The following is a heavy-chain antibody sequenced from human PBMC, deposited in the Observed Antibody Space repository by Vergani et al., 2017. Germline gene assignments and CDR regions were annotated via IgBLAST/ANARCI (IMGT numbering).Heavy chain of an antibody. CDR2: LSSNGGST. CDR3: ARAGGSIAARVFDY. D-gene: IGHD6-6*01. J-gene: IGHJ4*02. Sequence: EVQLVESGEGLVQPGGSLRLSCAASGFTFSSYAMHWVRQAPGKGLEYVSALSSNGGSTYFADSVKGRFTISRDNSKNTLYLQMGSLRTEDMTVYYCARAGGSIAARVFDYWGQGTLVTVSS. CDR1: GFTFSSYA. V-gene: IGHV3-64*02.